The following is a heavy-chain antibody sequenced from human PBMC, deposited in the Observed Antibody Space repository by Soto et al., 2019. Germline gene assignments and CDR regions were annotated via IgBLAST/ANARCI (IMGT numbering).Heavy chain of an antibody. V-gene: IGHV3-23*01. J-gene: IGHJ4*02. CDR2: ISGSGGST. CDR1: GFTFSSYA. CDR3: AKSRVSLRYSSGWTGGGYGVLDY. D-gene: IGHD6-19*01. Sequence: EVQLLESGGGLVQPGGSLRLSCAASGFTFSSYAMSWVRQAPGKGLEWVSAISGSGGSTYYADSVKGRFTISRDNSKNTLYLQMNSLRAEDTAVYYCAKSRVSLRYSSGWTGGGYGVLDYWGQGTLVTVSS.